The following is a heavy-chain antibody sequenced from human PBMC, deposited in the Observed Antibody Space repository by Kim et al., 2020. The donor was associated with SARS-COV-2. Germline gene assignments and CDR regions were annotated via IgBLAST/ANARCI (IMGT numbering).Heavy chain of an antibody. J-gene: IGHJ3*02. V-gene: IGHV1-18*01. CDR1: GYTFTSYG. D-gene: IGHD3-22*01. CDR2: ISAYNGNT. Sequence: ASVKVSCKASGYTFTSYGISWVRQAPGQGLEGMGWISAYNGNTNYAQKLQGRATMTTDTSTSTAYMELRSLRSDDTAVYYCTRRGGVVVVTLWGDAFDIWGQGTMVTVSS. CDR3: TRRGGVVVVTLWGDAFDI.